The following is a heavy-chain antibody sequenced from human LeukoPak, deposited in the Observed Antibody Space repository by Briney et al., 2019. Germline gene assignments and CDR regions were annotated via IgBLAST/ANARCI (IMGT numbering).Heavy chain of an antibody. CDR3: ARQSPVRDHYFDSSGPLDY. CDR2: IKQDGSEQ. CDR1: GFSFSTYW. J-gene: IGHJ4*02. D-gene: IGHD3-22*01. V-gene: IGHV3-7*01. Sequence: GGSLRLSCAASGFSFSTYWMTWVRQAPGKGLEWVANIKQDGSEQYYVDSVKGRFTISRDNAKNSLYLQMNSLRAEDTAEYYCARQSPVRDHYFDSSGPLDYWGQETLVTVSS.